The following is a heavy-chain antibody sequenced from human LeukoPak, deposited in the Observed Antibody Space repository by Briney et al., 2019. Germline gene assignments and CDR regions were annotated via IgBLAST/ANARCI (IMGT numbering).Heavy chain of an antibody. Sequence: PGGSLRLSCAASGFTLSTYSMNWVRQAPGKGLEWVSFIHPESSPIYYADSVRGRFTVSRDNAKNSLYLEMNSLRADDTAVYYCASQGSFGDLNYWGQGTRVTVSS. V-gene: IGHV3-48*04. J-gene: IGHJ4*02. CDR2: IHPESSPI. D-gene: IGHD3-10*01. CDR1: GFTLSTYS. CDR3: ASQGSFGDLNY.